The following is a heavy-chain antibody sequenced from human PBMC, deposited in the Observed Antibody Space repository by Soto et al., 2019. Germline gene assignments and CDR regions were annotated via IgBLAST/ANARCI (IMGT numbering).Heavy chain of an antibody. V-gene: IGHV4-38-2*01. D-gene: IGHD3-10*01. CDR3: ARAGDTMVRGVIIMNYYGMDV. CDR1: GYSISSGCY. CDR2: IHHIGTT. J-gene: IGHJ6*02. Sequence: PXGTLSLTSAVSGYSISSGCYWGWVRQPPGKGLEWIGNIHHIGTTYYNPSLQSRVTISIDTSKNLFSLKLNSVTAADTAVYYCARAGDTMVRGVIIMNYYGMDVWGQGTTVTVSS.